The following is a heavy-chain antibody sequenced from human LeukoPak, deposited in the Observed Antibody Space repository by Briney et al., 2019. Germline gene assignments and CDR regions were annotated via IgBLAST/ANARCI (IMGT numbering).Heavy chain of an antibody. CDR2: IYYSGST. J-gene: IGHJ3*02. V-gene: IGHV4-31*03. D-gene: IGHD3/OR15-3a*01. Sequence: PSETLSLTCTVSGGSISSGGYYWSWLRQHPGNGLEGFGYIYYSGSTYYNPSLKSRVTISMDTSKNQLSLKLSSVTAADTAVYYCARISSRGLGFDIWGQGAMVTVSS. CDR3: ARISSRGLGFDI. CDR1: GGSISSGGYY.